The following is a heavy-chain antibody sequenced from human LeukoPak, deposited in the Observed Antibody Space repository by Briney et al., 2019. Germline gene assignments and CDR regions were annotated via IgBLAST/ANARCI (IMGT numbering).Heavy chain of an antibody. CDR3: ARGRSSSWYRVWHFDY. V-gene: IGHV1-2*02. CDR2: INPNSGGT. CDR1: GYTFTGYY. D-gene: IGHD6-13*01. J-gene: IGHJ4*02. Sequence: ASVKVSCKASGYTFTGYYMHWVRQAPGQGLEWMGWINPNSGGTNYAQKFQGRVTMTRDTSISTAYMELSRLRSDDTAVYYCARGRSSSWYRVWHFDYWGQGTLVTVSS.